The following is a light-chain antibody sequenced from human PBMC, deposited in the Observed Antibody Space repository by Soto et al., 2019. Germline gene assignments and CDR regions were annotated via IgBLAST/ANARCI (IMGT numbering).Light chain of an antibody. CDR1: QNIGTS. V-gene: IGKV1-5*03. CDR2: KAS. J-gene: IGKJ1*01. Sequence: DIPMTQFPSTLSASVGDRVTISCRASQNIGTSLAWYQQKPGKAPKLLIYKASILETGVPSRFWGSGSGSDFTLTLSSLQPDDFASYYCQQYHALPTFGQGTQVEIK. CDR3: QQYHALPT.